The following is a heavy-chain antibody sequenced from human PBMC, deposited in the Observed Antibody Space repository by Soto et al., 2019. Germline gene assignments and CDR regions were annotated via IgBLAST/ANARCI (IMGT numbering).Heavy chain of an antibody. D-gene: IGHD6-19*01. CDR2: ITSSGSTI. J-gene: IGHJ4*02. V-gene: IGHV3-11*01. CDR1: GFTFSDYY. CDR3: ARENDQWVAADN. Sequence: GGSLRLSCAASGFTFSDYYMSWIRQAPGKGLEWVSYITSSGSTIYYADSVKGRFTISRDNAKNSLYLQMNSLRAEDTAVYYCARENDQWVAADNWGQGTMVTVSS.